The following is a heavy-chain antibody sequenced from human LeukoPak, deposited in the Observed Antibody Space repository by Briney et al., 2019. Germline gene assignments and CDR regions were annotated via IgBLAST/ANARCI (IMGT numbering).Heavy chain of an antibody. CDR1: VCTFSSYA. D-gene: IGHD5-18*01. V-gene: IGHV3-30-3*01. J-gene: IGHJ6*02. CDR3: ARGIQLWSHYYYYGMDV. CDR2: ISYDGSNK. Sequence: GGSLRLSCAASVCTFSSYAMHWVRQAPCKGLEWMAVISYDGSNKYYADSVKGRFTISRDNSKNTLYLQMNSLRAEDTAVYYCARGIQLWSHYYYYGMDVWGQGTTVTVSS.